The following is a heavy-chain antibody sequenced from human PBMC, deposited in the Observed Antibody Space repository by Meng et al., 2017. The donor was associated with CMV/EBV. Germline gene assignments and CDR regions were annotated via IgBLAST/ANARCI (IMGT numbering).Heavy chain of an antibody. V-gene: IGHV4-38-2*02. CDR1: GYSISSGYY. J-gene: IGHJ4*02. Sequence: GSLRLSCTVSGYSISSGYYWGWIRQPPGKGPERIGSIFHSGNTYYNPSLESRVTMSVDTSKNQFSLKLTSVTAADTAVYYCARVWGEYWGQGTLVTVSS. D-gene: IGHD7-27*01. CDR2: IFHSGNT. CDR3: ARVWGEY.